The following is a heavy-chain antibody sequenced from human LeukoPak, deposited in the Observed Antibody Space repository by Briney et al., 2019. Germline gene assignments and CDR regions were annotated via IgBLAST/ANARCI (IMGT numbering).Heavy chain of an antibody. V-gene: IGHV3-21*01. Sequence: GGSLRLSCAASGFSFSTYTMNWVRQAPGKGLEWVSSISSNSSYIYYGDSVKGRFTISRDNAKNSVYLQMNGLRAGDTAVYYCARREPPFDYWGQGTLVTVSS. CDR1: GFSFSTYT. D-gene: IGHD1-26*01. CDR3: ARREPPFDY. CDR2: ISSNSSYI. J-gene: IGHJ4*02.